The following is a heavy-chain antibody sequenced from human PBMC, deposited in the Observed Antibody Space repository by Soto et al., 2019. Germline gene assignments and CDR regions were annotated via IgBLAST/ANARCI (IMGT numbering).Heavy chain of an antibody. CDR2: VKKDGSDK. J-gene: IGHJ5*02. D-gene: IGHD3-10*01. CDR3: ARGRGNFDP. V-gene: IGHV3-7*04. Sequence: EVQLVESGGGLVQPGGSLRLTCAASGFTLSDYWMSWVRQAPGKGLEWVANVKKDGSDKYYVDSVKGRFTISRDNAKNSLYLQMNSLRAEDTAVYYCARGRGNFDPWGQGTLVTVSS. CDR1: GFTLSDYW.